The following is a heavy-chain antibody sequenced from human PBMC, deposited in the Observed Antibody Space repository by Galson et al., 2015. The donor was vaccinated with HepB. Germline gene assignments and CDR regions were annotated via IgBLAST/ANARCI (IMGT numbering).Heavy chain of an antibody. CDR1: GGSISSSNW. V-gene: IGHV4-4*02. D-gene: IGHD2-2*01. Sequence: ETLSLTCAVSGGSISSSNWWSWVRQPPGKGLEWIGEIYHSGSTNYNPSLKSRVTISVDKSKNQFSLKLSSVTAADTAVYYCAREGGYCSSTSCPEEWWFDPWGQGTLVTVSS. J-gene: IGHJ5*02. CDR3: AREGGYCSSTSCPEEWWFDP. CDR2: IYHSGST.